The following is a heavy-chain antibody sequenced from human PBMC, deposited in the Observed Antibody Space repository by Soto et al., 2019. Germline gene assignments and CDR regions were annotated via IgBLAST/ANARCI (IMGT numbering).Heavy chain of an antibody. CDR3: ARARPLNSPSAAFDL. V-gene: IGHV1-2*01. CDR2: MNPNSGGS. CDR1: GYNFIAQN. D-gene: IGHD1-7*01. J-gene: IGHJ3*01. Sequence: QVHLVQSGAEVKKPGASVKVSCMASGYNFIAQNIHWVRQAPGLGLEWMGKMNPNSGGSDYAQEFQGRVTGTRDTSISTVYKALTSLRSADTAVYYCARARPLNSPSAAFDLWGQGKMVIVSS.